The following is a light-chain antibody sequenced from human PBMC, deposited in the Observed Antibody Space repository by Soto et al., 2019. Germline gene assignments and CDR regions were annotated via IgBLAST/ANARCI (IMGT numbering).Light chain of an antibody. V-gene: IGKV3-15*01. Sequence: EIVMTQSPGTLSVSPGERATLSCRASQSVTTKLAWYQQKPGQAPRLLIYDASTRATGILARFSGSGSGTEFTLTISSLQSEDSAVYYCQHYSNWLWTFGQGTKVEVK. CDR1: QSVTTK. CDR3: QHYSNWLWT. J-gene: IGKJ1*01. CDR2: DAS.